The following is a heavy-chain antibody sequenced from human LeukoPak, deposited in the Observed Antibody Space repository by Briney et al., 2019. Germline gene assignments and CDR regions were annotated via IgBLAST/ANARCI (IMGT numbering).Heavy chain of an antibody. Sequence: PSETLSLTCTVSGGSISSSSYYWGWIRQPPGKGLEWIGSIYYSGSTYYNPSLKSRVTISVYTSKNQFSLKLSSVTAADTAVYYCATFTYYDFWSGYPAEDCWGQGTLVTVSS. D-gene: IGHD3-3*01. CDR1: GGSISSSSYY. CDR2: IYYSGST. J-gene: IGHJ4*02. V-gene: IGHV4-39*01. CDR3: ATFTYYDFWSGYPAEDC.